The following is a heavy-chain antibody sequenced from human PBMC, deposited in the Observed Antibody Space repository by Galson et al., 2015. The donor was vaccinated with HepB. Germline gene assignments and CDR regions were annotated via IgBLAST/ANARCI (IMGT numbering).Heavy chain of an antibody. CDR1: GGTFSSYA. D-gene: IGHD1-26*01. Sequence: SVKVSCKVSGGTFSSYAISWVRQAPGQGLEWMGGIIPIFGTANYAQKFQGRVTITADKSTSTAYMELSSLRSEDTAVYYCARGIPNSGSYFGYFDYWGQGTLVTVSS. V-gene: IGHV1-69*06. CDR2: IIPIFGTA. J-gene: IGHJ4*02. CDR3: ARGIPNSGSYFGYFDY.